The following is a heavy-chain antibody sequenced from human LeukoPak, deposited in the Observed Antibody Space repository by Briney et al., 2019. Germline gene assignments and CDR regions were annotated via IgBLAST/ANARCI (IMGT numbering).Heavy chain of an antibody. CDR3: VKDRYVDY. J-gene: IGHJ4*02. Sequence: PGGSLRLSCSASGFTIGAYAMHWVRQAPGKGLQYVSSISSDGGTTYYADSVKGRFTISRDNSKNTLHLQMSSLRSEDTAVYYCVKDRYVDYWGQGTLVTVSS. D-gene: IGHD2-2*01. CDR1: GFTIGAYA. V-gene: IGHV3-64D*06. CDR2: ISSDGGTT.